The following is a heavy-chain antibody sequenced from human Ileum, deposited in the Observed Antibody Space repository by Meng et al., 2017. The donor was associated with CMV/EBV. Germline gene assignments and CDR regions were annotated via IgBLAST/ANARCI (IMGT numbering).Heavy chain of an antibody. V-gene: IGHV4-4*07. Sequence: QVNLQESGPGLVKPSEPLSLTCSISGGSITSYYWSWIRQPAGKGLEWIGRIYVSGSTNYNPSLKSRVTMSVDTSKNQFSLKLSSVTAADTAIYYCAKGTGVTDPFDYWGQGTLVTVSS. J-gene: IGHJ4*02. D-gene: IGHD1-14*01. CDR3: AKGTGVTDPFDY. CDR2: IYVSGST. CDR1: GGSITSYY.